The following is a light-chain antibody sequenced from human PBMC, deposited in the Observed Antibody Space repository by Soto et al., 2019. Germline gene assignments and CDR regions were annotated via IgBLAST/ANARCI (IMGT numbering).Light chain of an antibody. CDR3: CSYASSSSYV. CDR2: EGT. J-gene: IGLJ1*01. Sequence: QSALTQPTSVSGSPGQSITISCSGTTSDVGGYNLVSWYQQHTAEAPKLLIYEGTQRPSGVSSRFSGSKSGNTASLTISGLQAEDEADYYCCSYASSSSYVFGTGTKVTVL. V-gene: IGLV2-23*01. CDR1: TSDVGGYNL.